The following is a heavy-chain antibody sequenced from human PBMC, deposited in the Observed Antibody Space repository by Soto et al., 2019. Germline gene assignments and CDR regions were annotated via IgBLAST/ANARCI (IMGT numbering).Heavy chain of an antibody. J-gene: IGHJ6*02. CDR2: IIPIFGTA. Sequence: SVKVSCKASGGTFSSYTISWVRQAPGQGLEWMGGIIPIFGTANYAQKFQGRVTITADESTNTAYMELSSLRSEDTAVYYCARGRIVHYYYYGMDVWGQGTTVTVSS. D-gene: IGHD2-8*01. CDR1: GGTFSSYT. V-gene: IGHV1-69*13. CDR3: ARGRIVHYYYYGMDV.